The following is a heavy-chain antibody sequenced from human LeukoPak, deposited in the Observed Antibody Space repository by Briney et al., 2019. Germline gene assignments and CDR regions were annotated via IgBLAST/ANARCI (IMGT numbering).Heavy chain of an antibody. CDR1: GYSFTSYW. Sequence: GESLKISCQGSGYSFTSYWIGWVRQMPGKGLEWMGIIYPDDSDTRCSPSFQGQVTISADRSISTAYLQWRSLKASDTAAYYCALSTMIRGVIDYWGQGALVTVSS. J-gene: IGHJ4*02. D-gene: IGHD3-10*01. V-gene: IGHV5-51*01. CDR3: ALSTMIRGVIDY. CDR2: IYPDDSDT.